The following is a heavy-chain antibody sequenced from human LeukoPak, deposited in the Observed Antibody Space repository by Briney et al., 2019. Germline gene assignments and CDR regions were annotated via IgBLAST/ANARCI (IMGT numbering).Heavy chain of an antibody. Sequence: SETLSLTCAVYGGSFSGYHWSWIRQPPGKGPEWIGEIDRYGDTKYNPSLKSRVTISLDTSKNQFSLKVGSVTAEDTAVYYCARDQLGAVLYFDYWGQGALVTVSS. CDR1: GGSFSGYH. D-gene: IGHD1-1*01. V-gene: IGHV4-34*01. CDR3: ARDQLGAVLYFDY. CDR2: IDRYGDT. J-gene: IGHJ4*02.